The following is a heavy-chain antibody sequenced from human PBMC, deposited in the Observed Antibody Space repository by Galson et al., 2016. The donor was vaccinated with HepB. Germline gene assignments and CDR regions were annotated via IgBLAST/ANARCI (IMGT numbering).Heavy chain of an antibody. D-gene: IGHD3-16*01. J-gene: IGHJ4*02. CDR3: VRAAYSLDH. Sequence: SLRLSCAASGFTFSSYWMHWVRLAPQKGLVWVSRINSDGSATKYADSAKGRFTISRDNAHNTLYLQMNSLRVEDMAVYYCVRAAYSLDHWGQGTLVTVSS. V-gene: IGHV3-74*01. CDR1: GFTFSSYW. CDR2: INSDGSAT.